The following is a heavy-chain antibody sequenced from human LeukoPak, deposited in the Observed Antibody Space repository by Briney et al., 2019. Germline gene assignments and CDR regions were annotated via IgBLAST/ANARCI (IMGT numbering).Heavy chain of an antibody. V-gene: IGHV4-34*01. D-gene: IGHD3-22*01. CDR3: ARWGLDSSGYTPFDI. CDR1: GGSFSGYY. CDR2: INHSGST. J-gene: IGHJ3*02. Sequence: SETLSLTCAVYGGSFSGYYWSWIRQPPGKGLEWIGEINHSGSTNYNPSLKSRVTISVDRSKNQFSLKLSSVTAADTAVYYCARWGLDSSGYTPFDIWGQGTMVTVSS.